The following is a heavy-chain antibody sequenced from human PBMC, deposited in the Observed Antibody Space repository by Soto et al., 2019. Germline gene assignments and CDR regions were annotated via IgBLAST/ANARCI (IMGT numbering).Heavy chain of an antibody. J-gene: IGHJ4*02. D-gene: IGHD6-13*01. CDR1: GGSFSNYY. Sequence: LSLTCAVYGGSFSNYYWSWIRQPPGKGLEWIGEINQSGITNYNPSLKSRVTISEDASKSQFSLKLSSVTAADTAVYYCARGNGIASRPADYWGQGTLVTRLL. V-gene: IGHV4-34*01. CDR3: ARGNGIASRPADY. CDR2: INQSGIT.